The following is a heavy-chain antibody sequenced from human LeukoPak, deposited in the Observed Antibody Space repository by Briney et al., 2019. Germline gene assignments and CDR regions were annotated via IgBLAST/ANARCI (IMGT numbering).Heavy chain of an antibody. Sequence: SETLSLTCSASGGSISSSSYYWGWIRQPPGKGLEGIGSIYYTGSTYYNPSLKSRVTISVDTSKNQFSLQVSSVTAADTAVYYSARRPDYRDSIRSPGAFDIWGQGTLVTVSS. CDR3: ARRPDYRDSIRSPGAFDI. V-gene: IGHV4-39*07. J-gene: IGHJ3*02. D-gene: IGHD4-17*01. CDR1: GGSISSSSYY. CDR2: IYYTGST.